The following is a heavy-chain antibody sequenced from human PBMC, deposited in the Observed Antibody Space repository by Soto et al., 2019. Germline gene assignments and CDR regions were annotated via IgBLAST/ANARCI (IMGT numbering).Heavy chain of an antibody. CDR2: MNPNSGNT. Sequence: QVQLVQSGAEVKMPGASVKVSCKTSGYTFISYDINWVRQATGQGLEWMGWMNPNSGNTGYAQEFQGRVTMTRSISTRTAYMELTNLNSEDTAVYYCARGPYDFPRHWFDPWGQGTLVTVSS. J-gene: IGHJ5*02. CDR1: GYTFISYD. CDR3: ARGPYDFPRHWFDP. D-gene: IGHD3-22*01. V-gene: IGHV1-8*01.